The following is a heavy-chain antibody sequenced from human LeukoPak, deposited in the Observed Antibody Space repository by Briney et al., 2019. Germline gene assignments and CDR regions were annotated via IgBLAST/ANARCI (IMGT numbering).Heavy chain of an antibody. D-gene: IGHD3-9*01. CDR3: ARLTSHYDILTGYSADYYYYYYMDV. V-gene: IGHV4-34*01. Sequence: SSETLSLTCAVYGGSFSGYYWSWIRQPPGKGLEWIGEINHSGSTNYNPSLKSRVTISVDTSKNQFSLKLSSVTAADTAVYYCARLTSHYDILTGYSADYYYYYYMDVWGKGTTVTISS. J-gene: IGHJ6*03. CDR1: GGSFSGYY. CDR2: INHSGST.